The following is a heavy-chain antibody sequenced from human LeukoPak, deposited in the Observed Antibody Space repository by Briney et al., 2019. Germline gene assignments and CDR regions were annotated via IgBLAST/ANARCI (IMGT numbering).Heavy chain of an antibody. Sequence: PGGSLRLSCTVSGFTFRINSMSWVRQAPGKGLEWVSFIYSGGNTHYSDSVKGRFTISRDNSKNTLYLQMNSLRAEDTAVYYCAKARGSGYYDYWGQGTLVTVSS. CDR1: GFTFRINS. CDR3: AKARGSGYYDY. D-gene: IGHD3-22*01. CDR2: IYSGGNT. J-gene: IGHJ4*02. V-gene: IGHV3-53*01.